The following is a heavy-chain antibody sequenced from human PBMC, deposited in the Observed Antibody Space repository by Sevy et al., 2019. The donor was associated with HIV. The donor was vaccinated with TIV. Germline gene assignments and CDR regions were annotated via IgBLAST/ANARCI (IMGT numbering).Heavy chain of an antibody. V-gene: IGHV3-7*01. J-gene: IGHJ4*02. CDR3: ARFEDY. CDR1: GFTFSSYW. CDR2: IRQDGSDK. Sequence: GGYLRLSCVASGFTFSSYWMTCVRQAPGRGLEWVANIRQDGSDKFYVDSVKGRCTISRDNAKNSLYLQMNSLRAEDTAVYDCARFEDYWGQGTEVLVSS.